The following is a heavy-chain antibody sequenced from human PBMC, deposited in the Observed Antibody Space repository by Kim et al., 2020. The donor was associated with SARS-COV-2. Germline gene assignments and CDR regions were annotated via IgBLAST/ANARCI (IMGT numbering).Heavy chain of an antibody. J-gene: IGHJ4*02. CDR1: GFTFSSYS. CDR3: ARIRGGRYFDWFEYYFDY. V-gene: IGHV3-48*02. D-gene: IGHD3-9*01. CDR2: ISSSSSTI. Sequence: GGSLRLSCAASGFTFSSYSMNWVRQAPGKGLEWVSYISSSSSTIYYADSVKGRFTISRDNAKNSLYLQMNSLRDEDTAVYYCARIRGGRYFDWFEYYFDYWGQGTLVTVSS.